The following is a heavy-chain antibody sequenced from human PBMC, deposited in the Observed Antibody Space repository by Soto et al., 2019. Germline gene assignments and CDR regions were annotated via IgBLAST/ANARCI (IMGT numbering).Heavy chain of an antibody. J-gene: IGHJ4*02. CDR3: AAGCWMVRY. Sequence: EVQLVESGGGLVQPGGSLRVSCETSGFSFSDYWMSWVRQSPGKGMEWVANVKQDGSEKNYVDSVKGRFSISRDNARKSVYLQMNSLRGEDTAVYHCAAGCWMVRYWGQGTLVTVSS. CDR2: VKQDGSEK. CDR1: GFSFSDYW. V-gene: IGHV3-7*05. D-gene: IGHD6-19*01.